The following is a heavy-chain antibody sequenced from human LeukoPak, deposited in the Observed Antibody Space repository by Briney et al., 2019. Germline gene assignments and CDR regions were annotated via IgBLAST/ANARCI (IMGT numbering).Heavy chain of an antibody. V-gene: IGHV3-66*01. CDR1: GFTFSSNY. D-gene: IGHD2-8*02. Sequence: GGSLRLSCAASGFTFSSNYISWVRQAPGKGLEWISVIYNAGNTHYADSVKVRFAISRDNSKNTVYFEMNRVRADDTAVYYCATSRRAPYWVPFDYWGQGMLVTVSS. CDR3: ATSRRAPYWVPFDY. J-gene: IGHJ4*02. CDR2: IYNAGNT.